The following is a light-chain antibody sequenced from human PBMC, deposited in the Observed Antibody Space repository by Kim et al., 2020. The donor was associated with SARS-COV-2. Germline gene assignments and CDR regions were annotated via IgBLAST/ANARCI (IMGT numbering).Light chain of an antibody. CDR2: GAS. J-gene: IGKJ1*01. CDR3: QQYSTSPHT. V-gene: IGKV3-20*01. Sequence: SPGERAPLSCRASQSVNSNYVAWYQQKPGQAPRLLIYGASNRATGIPDRFSGSGSGTDFTLTIRRLEPEDFAVYYCQQYSTSPHTFGQGTKVDIK. CDR1: QSVNSNY.